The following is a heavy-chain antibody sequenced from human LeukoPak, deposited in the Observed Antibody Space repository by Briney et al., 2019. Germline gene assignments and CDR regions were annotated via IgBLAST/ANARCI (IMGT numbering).Heavy chain of an antibody. CDR2: IRYDGSNK. CDR1: GFTFSSYG. D-gene: IGHD3-10*01. Sequence: GGSLRLSCAASGFTFSSYGMHWVRQAPGKGLEWVALIRYDGSNKNYADSVKGRFTISRDNSKNTLNLQMNSLRVEDTAVYYCAKGYGSGSSSSDYWGQGTLVTVSS. CDR3: AKGYGSGSSSSDY. V-gene: IGHV3-30*02. J-gene: IGHJ4*02.